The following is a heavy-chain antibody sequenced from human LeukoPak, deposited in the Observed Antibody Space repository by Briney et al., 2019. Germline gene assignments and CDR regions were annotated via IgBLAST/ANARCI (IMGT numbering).Heavy chain of an antibody. CDR3: ARESGDITAPKKNFDF. D-gene: IGHD6-13*01. Sequence: GASVKVSCKTSGYTFITYYVHWVRQTPGQGLEWMAAINPSDIKKYYAQEFQGRVAVTWGTSTSTVYMELGSLRSEDTAVYYCARESGDITAPKKNFDFWGQGTLITVSS. CDR2: INPSDIKK. J-gene: IGHJ4*02. CDR1: GYTFITYY. V-gene: IGHV1-46*01.